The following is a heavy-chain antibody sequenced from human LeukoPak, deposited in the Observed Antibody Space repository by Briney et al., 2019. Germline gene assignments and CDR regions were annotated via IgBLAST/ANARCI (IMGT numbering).Heavy chain of an antibody. CDR1: GFAFSSYA. J-gene: IGHJ4*02. D-gene: IGHD3-22*01. Sequence: GGSLRLSCVASGFAFSSYAMSWVRQAPGKGLEWVSLISSSGGTTDYADSVKGRFTISRDNSKNTLYLQMNSLRAEDTAVYYCATRGKEYYYDSSGYYPQAYYFDYWGQGTLVTVSS. V-gene: IGHV3-23*01. CDR2: ISSSGGTT. CDR3: ATRGKEYYYDSSGYYPQAYYFDY.